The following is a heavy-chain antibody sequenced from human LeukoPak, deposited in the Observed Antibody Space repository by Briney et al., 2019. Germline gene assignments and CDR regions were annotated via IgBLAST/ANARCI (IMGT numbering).Heavy chain of an antibody. Sequence: RASVKVSCKASGGTFSSYAISWVRQAPGQGLEWMGGIIPIFGTANYAQKFQGRVTITTDESTSTAYMELSSLGSEDTAVYYCAREQPHGDSSGLDYWGQGTLVTVSS. J-gene: IGHJ4*02. D-gene: IGHD4-17*01. V-gene: IGHV1-69*05. CDR2: IIPIFGTA. CDR1: GGTFSSYA. CDR3: AREQPHGDSSGLDY.